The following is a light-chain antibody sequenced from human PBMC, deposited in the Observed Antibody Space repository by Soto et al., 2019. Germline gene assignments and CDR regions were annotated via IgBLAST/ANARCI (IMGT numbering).Light chain of an antibody. V-gene: IGKV3-15*01. CDR3: QQYDRWALNYT. Sequence: EIVMTQSPATLSVSPGERATLSCRASQSVSSNLAWYQQKPGQAPRLLIYPASIRATGIPATFSGSGSGTELTLTISSVQSEAFDVYSCQQYDRWALNYTFGQGTKLE. CDR1: QSVSSN. CDR2: PAS. J-gene: IGKJ2*01.